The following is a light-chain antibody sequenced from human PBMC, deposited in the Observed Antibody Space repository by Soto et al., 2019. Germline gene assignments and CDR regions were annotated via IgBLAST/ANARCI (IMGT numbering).Light chain of an antibody. CDR1: SSDVGSYNR. Sequence: QSVLTQPPSVSGSPGQSVAVSCTGTSSDVGSYNRVSWYQQPPGTAPKLIIYEVSNRPSGVPDRFSGSKSGNTASLTISGLQVEDEADYYCSSFTSSTTYVFGTGTKVTVL. J-gene: IGLJ1*01. CDR3: SSFTSSTTYV. V-gene: IGLV2-18*02. CDR2: EVS.